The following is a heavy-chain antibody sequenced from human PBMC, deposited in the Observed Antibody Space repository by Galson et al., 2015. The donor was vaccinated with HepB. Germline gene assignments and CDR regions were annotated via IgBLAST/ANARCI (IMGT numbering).Heavy chain of an antibody. CDR1: GYTFIDFY. CDR2: INPNSGGT. D-gene: IGHD3-22*01. V-gene: IGHV1-2*06. Sequence: SVKVSCKASGYTFIDFYVHWVRQAPGQGLEWMGRINPNSGGTNYAQKFQGKVTMTRDTSINTTYMELSRLRSDDTAVYYCARDYYDSSGPPAEYFQHWGQGTLVTVSS. CDR3: ARDYYDSSGPPAEYFQH. J-gene: IGHJ1*01.